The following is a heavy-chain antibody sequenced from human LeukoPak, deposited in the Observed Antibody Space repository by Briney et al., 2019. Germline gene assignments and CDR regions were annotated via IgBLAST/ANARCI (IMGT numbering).Heavy chain of an antibody. V-gene: IGHV4-59*01. CDR3: ARGSGGGGDAFDI. CDR2: IYYSGTI. Sequence: SSETPSLTCTVSGGSLRSYYWSWIRQPPGKGLEWMGYIYYSGTINYNPSLKSRVIISVDTSKNQFSLKLNSLTAADTAVYYCARGSGGGGDAFDIWGQGTMVTVSS. J-gene: IGHJ3*02. D-gene: IGHD3-16*01. CDR1: GGSLRSYY.